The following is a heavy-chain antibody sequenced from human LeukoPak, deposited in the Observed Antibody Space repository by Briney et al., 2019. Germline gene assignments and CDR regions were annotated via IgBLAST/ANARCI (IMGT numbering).Heavy chain of an antibody. CDR2: INPSGGST. CDR3: ARVRIAARRGYYYYGMDV. Sequence: ASVKVSCKASGYTFTSYYMHWVRQAPGQGLEWMGIINPSGGSTSYAQKFQGRVTMTRDTSTSTVYMELSSLRSEDTAVYYCARVRIAARRGYYYYGMDVSGQGTTVTVSS. V-gene: IGHV1-46*01. D-gene: IGHD6-6*01. J-gene: IGHJ6*02. CDR1: GYTFTSYY.